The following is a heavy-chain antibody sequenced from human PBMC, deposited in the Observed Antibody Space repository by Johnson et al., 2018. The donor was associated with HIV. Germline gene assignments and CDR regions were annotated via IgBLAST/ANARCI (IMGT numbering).Heavy chain of an antibody. CDR3: ARRINYDSSGVYLGDAFDI. V-gene: IGHV3-7*05. Sequence: VQLVESGGGLVKPGGYLRVSCAASGFTFRDYHMSWIRQAPGKGLEWVANIKQDGSEKYYVDSVKGRFTISRDNAKNSLYLQMNGLRAEDTALYYCARRINYDSSGVYLGDAFDIWGQGTMVTVSS. J-gene: IGHJ3*02. D-gene: IGHD3-22*01. CDR2: IKQDGSEK. CDR1: GFTFRDYH.